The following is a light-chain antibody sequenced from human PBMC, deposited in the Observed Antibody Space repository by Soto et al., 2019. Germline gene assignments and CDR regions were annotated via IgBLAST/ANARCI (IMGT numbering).Light chain of an antibody. V-gene: IGKV3-15*01. Sequence: EIVMTQSPATLSVSPGERATLSCRASQSVSSNLAWYQQKPGQAPRLLIYGASTRATGIPARFSGSGSGTEFTLTISSLQSEDFAVHYCQQYNNWPKTFGQGTKVDI. CDR2: GAS. CDR1: QSVSSN. J-gene: IGKJ1*01. CDR3: QQYNNWPKT.